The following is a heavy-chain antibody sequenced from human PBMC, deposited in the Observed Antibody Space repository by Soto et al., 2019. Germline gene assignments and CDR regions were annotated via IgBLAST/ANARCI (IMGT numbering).Heavy chain of an antibody. J-gene: IGHJ5*02. CDR1: GFTFSSYG. D-gene: IGHD3-22*01. CDR3: ARDNYDSSGYSPPPNWFDP. CDR2: IWYDGSNK. Sequence: PGGSLRLSCAASGFTFSSYGMHWVRQAPGKGLEWVAVIWYDGSNKYYADSVKGRFTISRDNSKNTLYLQMNSLRAEDTAVYYCARDNYDSSGYSPPPNWFDPWGQGTLVTVS. V-gene: IGHV3-33*01.